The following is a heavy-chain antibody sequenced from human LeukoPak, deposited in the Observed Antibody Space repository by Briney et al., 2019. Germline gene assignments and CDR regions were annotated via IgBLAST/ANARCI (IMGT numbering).Heavy chain of an antibody. CDR2: ISGYNGNI. V-gene: IGHV1-18*04. CDR1: VYTFTGYY. D-gene: IGHD6-19*01. J-gene: IGHJ4*02. Sequence: GASVKVSCKASVYTFTGYYMHWVRQAPGQGLEWMGWISGYNGNINYTQKFQGRVTMTTDTSTSTAYMELRSLRSDDTAVYYCARGDDTSGWSAIDYWGQGTLVTVSS. CDR3: ARGDDTSGWSAIDY.